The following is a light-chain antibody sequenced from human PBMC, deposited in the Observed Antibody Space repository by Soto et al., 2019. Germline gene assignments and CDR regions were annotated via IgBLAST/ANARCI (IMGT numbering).Light chain of an antibody. V-gene: IGKV3-20*01. Sequence: EIVLTQSPATLSLSPGERATLSCRASQSVSSYLAWYQQKPGQAPRLLISGASSRATGFPNRFSGSGSGTDFTLTISRLEPEDFAVYYCQQYGSSPLTFGGGTKVDI. CDR2: GAS. CDR1: QSVSSY. CDR3: QQYGSSPLT. J-gene: IGKJ4*01.